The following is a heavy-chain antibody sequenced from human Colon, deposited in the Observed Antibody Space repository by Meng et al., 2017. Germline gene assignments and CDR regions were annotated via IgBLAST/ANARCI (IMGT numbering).Heavy chain of an antibody. D-gene: IGHD6-6*01. CDR1: GDSITSYY. CDR2: IYYSGST. CDR3: ARGGASSKWLDP. Sequence: SETLSLTCTVSGDSITSYYWSWIRQPPGKGLEWIAWIYYSGSTNYNPSLKSRVTISMDTSKHQFSLNLTSVTTADTAVYYCARGGASSKWLDPWGQGILVT. V-gene: IGHV4-59*01. J-gene: IGHJ5*02.